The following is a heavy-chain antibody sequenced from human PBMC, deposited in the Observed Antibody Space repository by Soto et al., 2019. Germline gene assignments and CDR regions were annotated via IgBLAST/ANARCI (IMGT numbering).Heavy chain of an antibody. V-gene: IGHV3-21*01. CDR1: GFTFSSYS. CDR3: ASRLGGSLN. CDR2: ISSSSSYI. J-gene: IGHJ4*02. Sequence: EVQLVESGGGLVKPGGSLRLSCAASGFTFSSYSMNWVRQAPGKGLEWVSSISSSSSYIYYADSVKGRFTISRDNAKNSLFLQMNSLRAEDTAVYYCASRLGGSLNWGQGTLVTVSS. D-gene: IGHD3-16*01.